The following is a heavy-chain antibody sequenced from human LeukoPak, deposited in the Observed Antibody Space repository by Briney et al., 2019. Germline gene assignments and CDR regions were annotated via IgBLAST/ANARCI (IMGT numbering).Heavy chain of an antibody. J-gene: IGHJ4*02. CDR1: GFTFSDYY. Sequence: GGSVRLSCAASGFTFSDYYMSWIRQAPGKGLEGVSYISSSGSTRYYADSVKGRFTISRDNAKNPLYLQMNSLRAEDTAVYYCARGLRGYSYALDYWGQGTLVTVSS. D-gene: IGHD5-18*01. V-gene: IGHV3-11*01. CDR3: ARGLRGYSYALDY. CDR2: ISSSGSTR.